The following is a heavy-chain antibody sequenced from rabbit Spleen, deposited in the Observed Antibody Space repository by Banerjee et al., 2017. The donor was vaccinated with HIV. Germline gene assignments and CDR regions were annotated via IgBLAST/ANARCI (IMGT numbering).Heavy chain of an antibody. J-gene: IGHJ6*01. CDR2: IDTSNGDT. Sequence: QEQLVESGGGLVQPEGSLTLTCTASGFSFNNNYYMCWVRQAPGKGLEWIACIDTSNGDTDYANWPKGRFTISKTSSNTVTLQMTSLTVADTATYFCARGDFGSVTYILKYGMDIWGQGTLVTVS. V-gene: IGHV1S45*01. CDR1: GFSFNNNYY. CDR3: ARGDFGSVTYILKYGMDI. D-gene: IGHD4-2*01.